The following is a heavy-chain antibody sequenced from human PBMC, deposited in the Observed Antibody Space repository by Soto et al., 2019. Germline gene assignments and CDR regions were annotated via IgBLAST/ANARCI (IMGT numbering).Heavy chain of an antibody. J-gene: IGHJ6*02. CDR2: IYYSGST. D-gene: IGHD3-10*01. Sequence: QVQLQESGPGLVKPSQTLSLTCTVSGGSISSGGYYWSWIRQHPGKGLEWIGYIYYSGSTYYNPSLKSRVTISVDTSKTQFSLKLSSVTAADTAVYYCASSSIYGSGSYYSYYYYGMDVWGQGTTVTVSS. CDR3: ASSSIYGSGSYYSYYYYGMDV. V-gene: IGHV4-31*03. CDR1: GGSISSGGYY.